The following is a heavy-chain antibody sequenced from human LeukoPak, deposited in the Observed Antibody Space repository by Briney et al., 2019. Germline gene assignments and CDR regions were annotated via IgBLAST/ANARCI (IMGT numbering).Heavy chain of an antibody. D-gene: IGHD2-15*01. CDR2: FDPEDGET. V-gene: IGHV1-24*01. CDR3: ATGPYCSGGSCYSDYYMDV. CDR1: GYTLTELS. Sequence: ASVKVSCKVSGYTLTELSMHWVRQAPGKGLEWMGGFDPEDGETIYAQKFQGRVTMTEDTSTDTAYMELSSLRSEDTAVYYCATGPYCSGGSCYSDYYMDVWGKGTTVTVSS. J-gene: IGHJ6*03.